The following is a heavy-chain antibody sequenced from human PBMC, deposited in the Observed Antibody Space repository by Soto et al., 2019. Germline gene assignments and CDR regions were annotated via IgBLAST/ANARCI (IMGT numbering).Heavy chain of an antibody. Sequence: HHAWSMRLSCAASGLTFSRYGMHWVRKVPGKGLEWVAVIWYDGSNKYYADSVKGRFTISRDNSKNTLYLQMNSLRAEDTAVYYCARCGYSYNREFDDWGQGTLVTFSS. CDR3: ARCGYSYNREFDD. CDR2: IWYDGSNK. CDR1: GLTFSRYG. V-gene: IGHV3-33*01. J-gene: IGHJ4*02. D-gene: IGHD5-18*01.